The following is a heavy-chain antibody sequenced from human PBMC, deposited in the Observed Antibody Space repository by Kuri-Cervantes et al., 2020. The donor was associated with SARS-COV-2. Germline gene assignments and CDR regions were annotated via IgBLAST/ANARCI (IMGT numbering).Heavy chain of an antibody. V-gene: IGHV3-53*01. CDR2: IYSGGST. CDR1: GFTLSNSY. Sequence: LKISCVVSGFTLSNSYMSWVRQAPGKGLEWVSVIYSGGSTFYPDSVKGRFMVSRDNSRNTMYLQMNSLRVEDAAVYFCARGGGGSGDFEYFQYWGQGTVVTVSS. CDR3: ARGGGGSGDFEYFQY. D-gene: IGHD2-15*01. J-gene: IGHJ1*01.